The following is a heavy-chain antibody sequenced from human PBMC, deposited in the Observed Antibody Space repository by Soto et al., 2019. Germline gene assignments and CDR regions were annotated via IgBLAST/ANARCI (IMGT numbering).Heavy chain of an antibody. V-gene: IGHV3-53*01. Sequence: EVQLVESGGGLIQPGGSLRLSCAASGFTVSSNFMSWVRQAPGKGLEWVSVTYSGGTTYYADSVKGRFTISRDNSKTTLYLQMTSLRAEDTAVYYCAKEKSATTGARAAFDIWGQGTMVTVS. J-gene: IGHJ3*02. CDR2: TYSGGTT. CDR1: GFTVSSNF. D-gene: IGHD1-1*01. CDR3: AKEKSATTGARAAFDI.